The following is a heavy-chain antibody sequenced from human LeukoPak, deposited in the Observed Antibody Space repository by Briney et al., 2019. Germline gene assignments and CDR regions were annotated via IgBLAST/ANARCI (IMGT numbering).Heavy chain of an antibody. Sequence: ASVKVSCKASGYTFTSYYMHWVRQAPAQGLEWVGIINPSVGSTSYAQKFQGRVTMTRDTSTSTVYMELSSLRSEDTAVYYCARAPGDGYFDYWGQGTLVTVSS. V-gene: IGHV1-46*01. CDR2: INPSVGST. J-gene: IGHJ4*02. D-gene: IGHD7-27*01. CDR3: ARAPGDGYFDY. CDR1: GYTFTSYY.